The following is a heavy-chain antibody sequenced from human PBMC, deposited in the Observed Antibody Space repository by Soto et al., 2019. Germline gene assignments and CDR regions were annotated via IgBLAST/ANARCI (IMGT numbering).Heavy chain of an antibody. D-gene: IGHD2-8*01. CDR1: GFTVNTFN. CDR3: TLYDALVFDF. V-gene: IGHV3-21*01. J-gene: IGHJ4*02. Sequence: GGSLRLSCAASGFTVNTFNMNWVRQAPGKGLEWVSSISNYDNTAYADSVKGRFTVSRDNAKNSLFLQMNSLRAEDTAVYYCTLYDALVFDFWGQGALVTVSS. CDR2: ISNYDNT.